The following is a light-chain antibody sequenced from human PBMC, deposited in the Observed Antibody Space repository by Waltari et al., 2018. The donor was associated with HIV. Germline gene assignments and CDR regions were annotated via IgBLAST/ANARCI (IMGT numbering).Light chain of an antibody. CDR3: QQYNSWPLT. Sequence: EVVMTQSQVTLSVSPGERVTLSCRASQSIGTALAWYQQKPGPAPRLLLYGASTRATGIPASFSGSGSGTDFTLTISSLQSEDFAVYYCQQYNSWPLTFGGGTRVELK. CDR2: GAS. J-gene: IGKJ4*01. CDR1: QSIGTA. V-gene: IGKV3-15*01.